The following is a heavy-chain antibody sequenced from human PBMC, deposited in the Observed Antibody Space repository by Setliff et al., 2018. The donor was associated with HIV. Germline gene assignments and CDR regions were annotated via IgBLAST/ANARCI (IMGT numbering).Heavy chain of an antibody. CDR1: GYIFSTSG. CDR3: ARWSCGRATCYDSPYNWFDP. V-gene: IGHV1-18*01. J-gene: IGHJ5*02. Sequence: GASVKVSCKASGYIFSTSGISWVRQAPGQGLEWMGWINIKNGNTNYEQKLQGRVTMTTDTSTSTAYMELRSLRSDDTAVYYCARWSCGRATCYDSPYNWFDPWGQGTLVTVSS. D-gene: IGHD2-2*01. CDR2: INIKNGNT.